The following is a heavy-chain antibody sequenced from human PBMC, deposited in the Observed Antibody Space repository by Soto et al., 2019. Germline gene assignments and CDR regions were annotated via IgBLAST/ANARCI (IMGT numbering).Heavy chain of an antibody. CDR1: GGTFSTSA. D-gene: IGHD2-2*01. V-gene: IGHV1-69*06. CDR2: IIPIFGTA. CDR3: ARDGPSPLDVPY. Sequence: GASVKVSCKASGGTFSTSAINWVRQAPGQGLEWMGGIIPIFGTAKYAQKFQGRVTITADKSTSTAYMELSSLRSEDTAVYYCARDGPSPLDVPYWGQGTLVTVSS. J-gene: IGHJ4*02.